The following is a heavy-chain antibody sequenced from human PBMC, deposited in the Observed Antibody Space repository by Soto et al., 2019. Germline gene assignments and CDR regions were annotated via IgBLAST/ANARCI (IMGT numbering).Heavy chain of an antibody. CDR2: IFHSGSA. CDR3: ARGCSSCLIGFHV. J-gene: IGHJ3*01. Sequence: SETLSLTCXVTGDSVSSFYWWSLVRQSPGKGLEWIGEIFHSGSATYNPSLKSRVNISLDKSKSHFSLNLDSVTAAETAVYFCARGCSSCLIGFHVWGPGTMVTVSS. D-gene: IGHD2-15*01. V-gene: IGHV4-4*02. CDR1: GDSVSSFYW.